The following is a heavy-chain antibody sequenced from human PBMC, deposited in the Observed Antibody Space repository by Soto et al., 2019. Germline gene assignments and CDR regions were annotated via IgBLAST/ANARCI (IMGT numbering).Heavy chain of an antibody. J-gene: IGHJ6*02. CDR3: AKTEIPRGITIFGVVISPFYYGMDV. V-gene: IGHV3-23*01. Sequence: PGGSLRLSCAASGFTFSSYAMSWVRQAPGKGLEWVSAISGSGGSTYYADSVKGRFTISRDNSKNTLYLQMNSLRAEDTAVYYCAKTEIPRGITIFGVVISPFYYGMDVWGQGTTVTVSS. D-gene: IGHD3-3*01. CDR1: GFTFSSYA. CDR2: ISGSGGST.